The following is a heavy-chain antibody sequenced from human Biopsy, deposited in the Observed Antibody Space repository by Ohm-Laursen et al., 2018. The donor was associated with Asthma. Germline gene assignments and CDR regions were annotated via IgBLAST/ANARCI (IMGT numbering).Heavy chain of an antibody. CDR2: ISASGVRT. D-gene: IGHD3-22*01. Sequence: SLRLSCAASGFTFSHYNMNWVCQAPGKGLEWVSSISASGVRTFYADSVKGRFTVSRDSSRNTLYLQLSTLRVEDTAVYFCAKITTDRQKADNWFDPWGQGTLVTVSS. CDR1: GFTFSHYN. J-gene: IGHJ5*02. V-gene: IGHV3-23*01. CDR3: AKITTDRQKADNWFDP.